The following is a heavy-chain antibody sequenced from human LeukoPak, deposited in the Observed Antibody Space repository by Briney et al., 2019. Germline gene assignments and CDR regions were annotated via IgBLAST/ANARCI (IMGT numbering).Heavy chain of an antibody. Sequence: ASVKVSCKASGGTFSSYAISWVRQAPGQGLEWMGGIIPIFGTANYAQKFQGRVTITADESTSTAYMELSSPRSEDTAVYYCARAPYYYDSSGYYAPSLSYFDYWGQGTLVTVSS. CDR2: IIPIFGTA. CDR1: GGTFSSYA. V-gene: IGHV1-69*13. D-gene: IGHD3-22*01. J-gene: IGHJ4*02. CDR3: ARAPYYYDSSGYYAPSLSYFDY.